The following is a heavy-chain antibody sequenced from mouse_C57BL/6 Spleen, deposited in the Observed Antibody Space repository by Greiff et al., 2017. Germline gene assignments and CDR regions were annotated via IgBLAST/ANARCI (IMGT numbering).Heavy chain of an antibody. CDR2: INPNNGGT. CDR1: GYTFTDYN. Sequence: VQLKQSGPELVKPGASVKMSCKASGYTFTDYNMHWVKQSHGKSLEWIGYINPNNGGTSYNQKFKGKATLTVNKSSSTAYMELRSLTSEDSAVYYCARDGYSRYFDVWGTGTTVTVSS. V-gene: IGHV1-22*01. CDR3: ARDGYSRYFDV. J-gene: IGHJ1*03. D-gene: IGHD2-3*01.